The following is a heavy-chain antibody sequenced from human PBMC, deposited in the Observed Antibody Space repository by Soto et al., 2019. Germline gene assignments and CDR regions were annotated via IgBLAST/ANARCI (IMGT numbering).Heavy chain of an antibody. J-gene: IGHJ5*02. CDR2: ITGSGGRT. Sequence: EVQLLESGGALVHPGGSLRLSCVASGFTSSSYAMSWVRQAPGTGLEWVSGITGSGGRTYYADSVKGRFTISRDNSKNTVYLQMNSLRAEDTAIYYCAKVSAMVTTGWFDPWGQGTLVTVS. CDR3: AKVSAMVTTGWFDP. CDR1: GFTSSSYA. V-gene: IGHV3-23*01. D-gene: IGHD4-17*01.